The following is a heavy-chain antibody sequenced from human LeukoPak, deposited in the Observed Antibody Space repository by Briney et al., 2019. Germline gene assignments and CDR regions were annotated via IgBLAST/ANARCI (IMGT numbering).Heavy chain of an antibody. CDR2: IIPIFGTA. J-gene: IGHJ4*02. CDR1: GGTFSSYA. Sequence: SVKVSCKASGGTFSSYAISWVRQDPGQGLEWMGGIIPIFGTANYAQKFQGRVTITADESTSTAYMELSSLRSEDTAVYYCAREGSCSTSCYFFDYWGQGTLVTVSS. CDR3: AREGSCSTSCYFFDY. V-gene: IGHV1-69*01. D-gene: IGHD2-2*01.